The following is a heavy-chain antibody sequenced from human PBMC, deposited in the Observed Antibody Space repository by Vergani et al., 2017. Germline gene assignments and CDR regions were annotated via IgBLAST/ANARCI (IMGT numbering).Heavy chain of an antibody. CDR1: GYTFTDHY. J-gene: IGHJ6*02. Sequence: EVQLVQSGAEVKKPGATMKISCKVSGYTFTDHYMHWVKQAPGKGLEWMGLVDPEDGETIYAEKFKGRVTIAADTSTDTAHLELSSLRSEDTAVYYCATPQTVTTGAMDVWGQGTTVTVSS. D-gene: IGHD4-17*01. V-gene: IGHV1-69-2*01. CDR3: ATPQTVTTGAMDV. CDR2: VDPEDGET.